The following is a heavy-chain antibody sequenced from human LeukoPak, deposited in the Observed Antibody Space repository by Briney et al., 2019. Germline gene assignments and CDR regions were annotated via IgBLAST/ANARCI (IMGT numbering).Heavy chain of an antibody. CDR3: AVGVGLLTRYYFDY. CDR1: GGSISSYY. J-gene: IGHJ4*02. Sequence: PSETLSLTCTVSGGSISSYYWSWIRQPPGKGLEWIGYIYYSGGTNYNPSLKSRVTISVDTSKNQFSLKLSSVTAADTAVYYCAVGVGLLTRYYFDYWGQGTLVTVTS. V-gene: IGHV4-59*08. D-gene: IGHD2-21*02. CDR2: IYYSGGT.